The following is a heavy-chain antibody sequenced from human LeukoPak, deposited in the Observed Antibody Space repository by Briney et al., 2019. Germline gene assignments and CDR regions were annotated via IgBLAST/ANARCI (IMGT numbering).Heavy chain of an antibody. Sequence: PSETLSLTCTVSGGSISSGGYYWSWIRQHPGKGLEWIGYIYYSGSTYYNPSLKSRVTISVDTSKNQFSLKLSSVTAADTAVYYCARVRWTYCGGDCYPNWFDPWGQGTLVTVSS. J-gene: IGHJ5*02. CDR2: IYYSGST. CDR1: GGSISSGGYY. D-gene: IGHD2-21*02. CDR3: ARVRWTYCGGDCYPNWFDP. V-gene: IGHV4-31*03.